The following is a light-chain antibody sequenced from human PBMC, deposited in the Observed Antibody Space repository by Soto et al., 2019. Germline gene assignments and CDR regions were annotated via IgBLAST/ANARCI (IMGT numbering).Light chain of an antibody. Sequence: EIVMTQSPATLSVSPGERATLSCRASQSVSSNLAWYQQKPGTAPRLLIYGASTRATGIPARFSGSRSGTDFTLTISSLQSEDFAVYYCQHYNKWPRTFGQGTKVEIK. CDR1: QSVSSN. CDR3: QHYNKWPRT. J-gene: IGKJ1*01. V-gene: IGKV3-15*01. CDR2: GAS.